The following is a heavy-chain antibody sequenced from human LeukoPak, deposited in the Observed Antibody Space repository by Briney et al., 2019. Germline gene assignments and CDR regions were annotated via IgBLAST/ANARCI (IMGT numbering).Heavy chain of an antibody. V-gene: IGHV1-24*01. Sequence: GASVKVSCKVSGYTLTELSMHWVRQAPGKGLEWMGGFDPEDGETIYAQKFQGRVTMTRNTSISTAYMELSSLRSEDTAVYYCARGALRYFDWLETDKYYFDYWGQGTLVTVSS. CDR2: FDPEDGET. CDR3: ARGALRYFDWLETDKYYFDY. CDR1: GYTLTELS. J-gene: IGHJ4*02. D-gene: IGHD3-9*01.